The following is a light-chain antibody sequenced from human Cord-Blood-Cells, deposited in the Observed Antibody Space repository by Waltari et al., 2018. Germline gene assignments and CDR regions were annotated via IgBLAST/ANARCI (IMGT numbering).Light chain of an antibody. Sequence: QSALTQPRSVSGSPGQSVTISCTGTSSDVGGYNYVSWYQQHPGKAPKLMIYAVSKRPAGVPERFSSSRSGNTAALTISGLQAEDEADYYCCSYAGSYTVFGGGTKLTVL. V-gene: IGLV2-11*01. CDR2: AVS. CDR1: SSDVGGYNY. J-gene: IGLJ2*01. CDR3: CSYAGSYTV.